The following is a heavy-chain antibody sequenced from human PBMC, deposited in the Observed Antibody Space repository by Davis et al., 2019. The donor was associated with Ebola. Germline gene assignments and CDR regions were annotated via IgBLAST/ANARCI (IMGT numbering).Heavy chain of an antibody. CDR2: IYYSGST. D-gene: IGHD7-27*01. CDR1: GGSISSGDYY. J-gene: IGHJ6*02. Sequence: SETLSLTCTVSGGSISSGDYYWSWIRQPPGKGLEWIGYIYYSGSTYYNPSLKSRVTISVDTSKNQFSLKLSSVTAADTAVYYCARDELGIAYYYGMDVWGQGTTVTVSS. CDR3: ARDELGIAYYYGMDV. V-gene: IGHV4-30-4*01.